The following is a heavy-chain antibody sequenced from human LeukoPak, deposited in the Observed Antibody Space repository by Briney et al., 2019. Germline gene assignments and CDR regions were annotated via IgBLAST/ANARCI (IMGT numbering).Heavy chain of an antibody. D-gene: IGHD4-11*01. CDR3: ARVVDYSNSWFDP. CDR2: IYYSGST. Sequence: SETLSLTCTVSGGSISSYYWSWIRQPPGKGLVWIGYIYYSGSTNYNPSLKSRVTISVDTSKNQFSLKLSSVTAADTAVYYCARVVDYSNSWFDPWGQGTLVTVSS. CDR1: GGSISSYY. J-gene: IGHJ5*02. V-gene: IGHV4-59*01.